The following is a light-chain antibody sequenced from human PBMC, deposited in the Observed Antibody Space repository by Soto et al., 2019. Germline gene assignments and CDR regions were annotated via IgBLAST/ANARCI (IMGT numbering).Light chain of an antibody. J-gene: IGKJ1*01. V-gene: IGKV3-15*01. CDR3: QQSHNWPA. CDR1: QSVFSS. Sequence: EIVMTQSPATLSVSPGERATLSCRASQSVFSSLAWYQQKPGQAPRLLIYGAATRATGIPGRFSGSGSGTEFTLTISSLQSEDFAVYYCQQSHNWPAFGQGTKVEIK. CDR2: GAA.